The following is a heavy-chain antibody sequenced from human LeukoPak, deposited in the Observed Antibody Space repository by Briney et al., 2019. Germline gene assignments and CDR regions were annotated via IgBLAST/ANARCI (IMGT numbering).Heavy chain of an antibody. D-gene: IGHD3-10*01. CDR1: GFTFSSYA. Sequence: GGSLRLSCAAPGFTFSSYAMSWVRQAPGKGLEWVSGISGDGGSTYYADSVKGRFTISRDNSKNTLYLQMNSLRAEDTAVYYCARSRNTMVRGVEWFDPWGQGTLVTVSS. J-gene: IGHJ5*02. V-gene: IGHV3-23*01. CDR3: ARSRNTMVRGVEWFDP. CDR2: ISGDGGST.